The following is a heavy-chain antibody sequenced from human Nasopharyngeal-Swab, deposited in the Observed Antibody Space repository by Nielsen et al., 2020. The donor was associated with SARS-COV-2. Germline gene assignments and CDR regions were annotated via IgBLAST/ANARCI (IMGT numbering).Heavy chain of an antibody. Sequence: RGSLRLSCKASGFSVTSHGMHWVRQAPGKGLEWLSSISSDSGAKYHADSVKGRFTISRDNAKNSLYLEMNSLRAEDTAVYYCLRGDRRDYWGPGTLVSVSS. CDR2: ISSDSGAK. V-gene: IGHV3-21*01. CDR1: GFSVTSHG. CDR3: LRGDRRDY. J-gene: IGHJ4*02. D-gene: IGHD3-22*01.